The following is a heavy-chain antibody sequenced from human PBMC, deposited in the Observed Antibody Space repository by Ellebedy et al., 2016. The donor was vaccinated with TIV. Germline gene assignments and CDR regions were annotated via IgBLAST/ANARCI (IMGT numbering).Heavy chain of an antibody. Sequence: GESLKISCAASGFTFSSYAMSWVRQAPGKGLEWVSAISGSGGSTYYADSVKGRFTISRDNSKNTLYLQMNSLRAEDTAVYYCAKDIYRAAAGTGFYYYGMDVWGQGTTVTVSS. CDR2: ISGSGGST. D-gene: IGHD6-13*01. CDR3: AKDIYRAAAGTGFYYYGMDV. J-gene: IGHJ6*02. CDR1: GFTFSSYA. V-gene: IGHV3-23*01.